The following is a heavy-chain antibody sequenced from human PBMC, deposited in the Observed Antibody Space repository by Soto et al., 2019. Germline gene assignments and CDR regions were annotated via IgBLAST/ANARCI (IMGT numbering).Heavy chain of an antibody. CDR3: ARGRYCSGGSCVPFGY. J-gene: IGHJ4*02. CDR2: IHYSGTT. V-gene: IGHV4-31*03. CDR1: GGSISSGGYY. Sequence: SETLSLTCTVSGGSISSGGYYWSWIRQHPGKGLEWIGYIHYSGTTYYNPSLKSRVTISVDTSKNQFSLKLSSVTAADTAVYYCARGRYCSGGSCVPFGYWGQGTLVTVSS. D-gene: IGHD2-15*01.